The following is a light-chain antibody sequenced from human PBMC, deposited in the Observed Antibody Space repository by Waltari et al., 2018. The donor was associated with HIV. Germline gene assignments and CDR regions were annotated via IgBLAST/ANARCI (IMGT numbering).Light chain of an antibody. Sequence: IVLTQSPGTLSLSPGERGTLSCRASQSVSSTYLAWYQQKPGQAPRLLIYAASNRASGIPDRFGGSGSGTDFTLTISRLEPEDVAVYYCQQYGSSPQTFGQGTKVEIK. CDR2: AAS. J-gene: IGKJ1*01. CDR1: QSVSSTY. V-gene: IGKV3-20*01. CDR3: QQYGSSPQT.